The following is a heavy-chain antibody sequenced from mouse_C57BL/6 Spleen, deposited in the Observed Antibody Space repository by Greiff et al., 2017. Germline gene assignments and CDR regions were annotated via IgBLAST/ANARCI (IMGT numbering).Heavy chain of an antibody. V-gene: IGHV10-3*01. J-gene: IGHJ4*01. CDR2: IRSKSSNYAT. D-gene: IGHD2-5*01. CDR3: VRGPDSNYEGYAMDY. Sequence: EVMLVESGGGLVQPKGSLKLSCAASGFTFNTYAMHWVRQAPGKGLEWVARIRSKSSNYATYYADSVKDRFTISRDDSQSMLYLQMNNLKTEDTAMYYGVRGPDSNYEGYAMDYWGQGTSVTVSS. CDR1: GFTFNTYA.